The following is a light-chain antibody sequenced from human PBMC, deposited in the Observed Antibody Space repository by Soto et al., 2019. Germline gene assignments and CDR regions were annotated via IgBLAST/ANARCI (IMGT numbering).Light chain of an antibody. CDR3: SSYAGTKNFVV. Sequence: QSVLTQPPSASGPPGQSVTISCTGTSSDVGGYHFVSWYQQHPGKAPKLLIYEVYKRSSGVPDRLSGSKSVNTASLTVSGLQAEDEADYHCSSYAGTKNFVVFGGGTKLTVL. V-gene: IGLV2-8*01. CDR1: SSDVGGYHF. J-gene: IGLJ2*01. CDR2: EVY.